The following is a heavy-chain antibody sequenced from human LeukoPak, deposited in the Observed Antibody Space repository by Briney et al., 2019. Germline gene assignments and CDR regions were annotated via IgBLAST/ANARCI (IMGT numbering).Heavy chain of an antibody. J-gene: IGHJ4*02. V-gene: IGHV4-59*01. D-gene: IGHD4-23*01. CDR2: TYYSGST. CDR3: ARSPLRWFDY. Sequence: PSETLSLTCTVSGGSISSYYWSWIRQPPGKGLECIGYTYYSGSTNYNPSFKSRVTISVDTSKNQFSLKLSSVTAADTAVYYCARSPLRWFDYWGQGTLVTVSS. CDR1: GGSISSYY.